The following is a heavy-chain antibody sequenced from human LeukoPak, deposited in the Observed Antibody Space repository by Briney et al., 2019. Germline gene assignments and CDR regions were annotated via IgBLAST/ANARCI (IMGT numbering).Heavy chain of an antibody. CDR2: ISGSGGSI. CDR1: VFTFSSYA. D-gene: IGHD6-19*01. V-gene: IGHV3-23*01. CDR3: AKDGVVPDSGWYCGWFDP. Sequence: GGSLRLSCAASVFTFSSYAMTWVRQAPGKGLEWVSAISGSGGSIYYAHSVKSRFTISRDNSKNTLYLQMNSLRAQDTAVYYCAKDGVVPDSGWYCGWFDPWGQGTLVTVSS. J-gene: IGHJ5*02.